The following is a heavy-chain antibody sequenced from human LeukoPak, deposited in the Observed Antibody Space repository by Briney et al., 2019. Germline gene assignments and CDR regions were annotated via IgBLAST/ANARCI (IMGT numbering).Heavy chain of an antibody. J-gene: IGHJ4*02. CDR1: GGSISSGGYY. CDR3: AREDVGGRFDF. CDR2: IYYSGST. V-gene: IGHV4-31*03. D-gene: IGHD4-23*01. Sequence: SETLSLTCTVSGGSISSGGYYWSWIRQHPGKGLEWIGYIYYSGSTYYNPSLKSRVTISVDTSKNQFSLKLSSVTAADTALYYCAREDVGGRFDFWGPGTLVTVSS.